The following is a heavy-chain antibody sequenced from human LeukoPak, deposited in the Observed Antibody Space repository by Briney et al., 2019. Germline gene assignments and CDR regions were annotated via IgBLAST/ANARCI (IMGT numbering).Heavy chain of an antibody. Sequence: GGSLRLSCAASGFTFSGYAMSWVRQSPGKGLEWVSAISGGGGTTYYAYYADSVKGRFTISRDNAKNSLYLQMNSLRAEDTALYYCARDFGSRSSTSCYRVAFDFWGQGTMVTVSS. CDR3: ARDFGSRSSTSCYRVAFDF. D-gene: IGHD2-2*01. J-gene: IGHJ3*01. V-gene: IGHV3-23*01. CDR1: GFTFSGYA. CDR2: ISGGGGTTYYA.